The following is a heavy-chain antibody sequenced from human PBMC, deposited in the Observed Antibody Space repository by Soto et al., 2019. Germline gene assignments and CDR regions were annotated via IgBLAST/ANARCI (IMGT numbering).Heavy chain of an antibody. CDR3: ATRITVFGLLIPPFDP. D-gene: IGHD3-3*01. CDR2: INHTGGT. Sequence: VDLQRWGAGLLKPSETLSLTCAVDGVSVNGYYWNWIRQPSGKGLEWIGEINHTGGTHYKPSLKSRVTMSVEMYKHQFCLALSYVNESDTAIDYIATRITVFGLLIPPFDPRGQGTQVTVSS. J-gene: IGHJ5*02. V-gene: IGHV4-34*02. CDR1: GVSVNGYY.